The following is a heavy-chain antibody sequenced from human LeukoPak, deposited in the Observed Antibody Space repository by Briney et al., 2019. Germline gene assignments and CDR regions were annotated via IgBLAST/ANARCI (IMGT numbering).Heavy chain of an antibody. CDR3: ARYVSGHYFDY. J-gene: IGHJ4*02. D-gene: IGHD3-16*01. CDR2: IYSSGST. CDR1: GGSISSSY. V-gene: IGHV4-4*07. Sequence: ASETLSLPCTVSGGSISSSYWSWIPHPAGKGLEWIGRIYSSGSTSYNPSLRNPVSMSLETSQNQFSLNLGSVTAADTAVYYCARYVSGHYFDYWGQGTLVTVSS.